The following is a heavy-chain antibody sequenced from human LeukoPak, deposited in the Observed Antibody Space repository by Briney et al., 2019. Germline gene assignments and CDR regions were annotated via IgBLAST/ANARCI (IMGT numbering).Heavy chain of an antibody. D-gene: IGHD5-18*01. J-gene: IGHJ4*02. Sequence: GGSLRPSCAASGFTFSDYYMSWIRQAPGKGLEWVSYISSSGSTIYYADSVKGRFTISRNNAKNSLYLQMNSLRAEDTAVYYCARPSVDTATDYWGQGTLVTVSS. CDR3: ARPSVDTATDY. CDR2: ISSSGSTI. CDR1: GFTFSDYY. V-gene: IGHV3-11*01.